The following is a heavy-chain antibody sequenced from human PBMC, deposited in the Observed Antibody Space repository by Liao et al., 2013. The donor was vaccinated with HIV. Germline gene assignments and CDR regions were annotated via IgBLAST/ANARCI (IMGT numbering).Heavy chain of an antibody. J-gene: IGHJ4*02. CDR3: ARGRRRGPTGFFDY. CDR2: INHSGTT. D-gene: IGHD3-10*01. CDR1: GGSFSNYY. V-gene: IGHV4-34*01. Sequence: QVQLQQWGAGLLKPSETLSLTCAVYGGSFSNYYWNWIRQAPGKGLEWIGQINHSGTTKYNPSLKSRVTISVDTSKNQFSLKLRSVTAADTALYYCARGRRRGPTGFFDYWGQGXLVTVSS.